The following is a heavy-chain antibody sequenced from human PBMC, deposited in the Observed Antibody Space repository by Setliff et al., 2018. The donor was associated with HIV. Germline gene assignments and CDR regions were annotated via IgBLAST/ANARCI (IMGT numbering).Heavy chain of an antibody. CDR1: GFILSKSC. Sequence: PGGTLRRSCAACGFILSKSCMSWVRQAPGKVLEWAATIKQDESEMKYVDSVKGRFTISRDNAKNSLYLQMNSLRAEDTAVYSCARNTDVDSVYRPFNIWGQGTMVTVSS. V-gene: IGHV3-7*03. D-gene: IGHD1-26*01. J-gene: IGHJ3*02. CDR2: IKQDESEM. CDR3: ARNTDVDSVYRPFNI.